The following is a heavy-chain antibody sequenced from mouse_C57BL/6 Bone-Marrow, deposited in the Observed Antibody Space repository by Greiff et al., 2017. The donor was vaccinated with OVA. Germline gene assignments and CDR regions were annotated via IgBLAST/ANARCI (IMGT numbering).Heavy chain of an antibody. CDR3: AYYGSSPFYWYFDV. Sequence: QVQLQQPGAELVKPGASVKLSCKASGYTFTSYWMHWVKQRPGQGLEWIGMIHPNSGSTNYNEKFKSKATLTVDKSSSTAYMQLSSLTSEDSAVYYCAYYGSSPFYWYFDVWGTGTTVTVSS. CDR1: GYTFTSYW. CDR2: IHPNSGST. D-gene: IGHD1-1*01. J-gene: IGHJ1*03. V-gene: IGHV1-64*01.